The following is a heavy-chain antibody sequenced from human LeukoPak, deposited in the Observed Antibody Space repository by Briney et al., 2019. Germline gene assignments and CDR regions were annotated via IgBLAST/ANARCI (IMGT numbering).Heavy chain of an antibody. CDR2: ISSGGSTI. J-gene: IGHJ4*02. CDR3: ARSYSSSWYVSGSFDY. D-gene: IGHD6-13*01. Sequence: GGSLRLSCAASGFTFSDYYMSWIRQAPGKGLEWVSYISSGGSTIYYADSVKGRFTISRDNAKNPLYLQMNTLRVEDTAVYYCARSYSSSWYVSGSFDYWGQGTLVTVSS. CDR1: GFTFSDYY. V-gene: IGHV3-11*04.